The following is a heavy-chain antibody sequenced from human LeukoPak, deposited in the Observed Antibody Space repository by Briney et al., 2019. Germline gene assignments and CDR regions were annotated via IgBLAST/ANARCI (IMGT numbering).Heavy chain of an antibody. CDR1: GGSISSSSYY. CDR2: IYYSGST. Sequence: SETLSLTCTVSGGSISSSSYYWGWIRQPPGKGLEWIGSIYYSGSTYYNPSLKSRVTMSVDTSKNQFSLQLSSVTAADTAAYYCAREQGSQQYGNSWSFDYWGHGTLVTVSS. D-gene: IGHD6-13*01. J-gene: IGHJ4*01. V-gene: IGHV4-39*07. CDR3: AREQGSQQYGNSWSFDY.